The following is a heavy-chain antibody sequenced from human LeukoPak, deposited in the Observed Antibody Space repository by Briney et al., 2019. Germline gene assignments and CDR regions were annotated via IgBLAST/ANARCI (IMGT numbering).Heavy chain of an antibody. D-gene: IGHD2/OR15-2a*01. CDR2: IYSGGST. CDR1: EFTVSSNY. V-gene: IGHV3-53*01. CDR3: ARGGLYAIGYFDY. Sequence: GGSLRLSCAASEFTVSSNYMSWVRQAPGKGLEWVSVIYSGGSTYYADSVKGRFTISRDNSKNTLYLQMNSLRAEDTAVYYCARGGLYAIGYFDYWGQGTLVTVSS. J-gene: IGHJ4*02.